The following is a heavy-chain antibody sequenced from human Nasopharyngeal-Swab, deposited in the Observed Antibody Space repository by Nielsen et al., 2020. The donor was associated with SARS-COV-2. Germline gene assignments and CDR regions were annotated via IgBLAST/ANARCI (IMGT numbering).Heavy chain of an antibody. CDR3: AKGDDVLTGYYTAYD. CDR2: ISGSGGST. V-gene: IGHV3-23*01. D-gene: IGHD3-9*01. CDR1: GFTFDDYA. Sequence: GESLKISCAASGFTFDDYAMHWVRQAPGKGLEWVSAISGSGGSTYYADSVKGRFTISRDNSKNTLYLQMNSLRAEDTAVYYCAKGDDVLTGYYTAYDWGQGTLVTVSS. J-gene: IGHJ4*02.